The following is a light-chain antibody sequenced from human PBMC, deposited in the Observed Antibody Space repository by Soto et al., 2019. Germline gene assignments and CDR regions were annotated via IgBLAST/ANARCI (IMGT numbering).Light chain of an antibody. CDR1: QTVTRDY. J-gene: IGKJ5*01. CDR3: QQYALSPIT. V-gene: IGKV3-20*01. CDR2: DIS. Sequence: EIVLTQSPGTLSLSPGKRFTFSCRASQTVTRDYLGWYQQKPGQAPRLLIYDISNRASGIPDRFSGSGSGTDFTLTISRLEPEDFALYYWQQYALSPITFGQGTRLEIK.